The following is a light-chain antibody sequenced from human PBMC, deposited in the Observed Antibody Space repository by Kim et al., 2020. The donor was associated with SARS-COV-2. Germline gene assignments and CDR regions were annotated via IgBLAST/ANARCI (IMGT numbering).Light chain of an antibody. V-gene: IGKV3-15*01. CDR2: SAS. CDR1: QSVSNN. J-gene: IGKJ5*01. Sequence: SPGERATLSCSASQSVSNNLAWYQQKPGQTPKLLIYSASTRATGIPARFSGSGSGTEFTLTISSLQSEDFAVYYCQQYNNWPPITFGQGTRLEIK. CDR3: QQYNNWPPIT.